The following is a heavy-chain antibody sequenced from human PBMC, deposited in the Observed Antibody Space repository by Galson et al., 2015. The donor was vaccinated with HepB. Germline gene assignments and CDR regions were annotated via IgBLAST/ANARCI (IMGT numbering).Heavy chain of an antibody. V-gene: IGHV1-69*06. D-gene: IGHD2-8*01. CDR2: IIPLFDQS. CDR1: GASFRDYA. CDR3: TREVYGRHHFDY. Sequence: SVKVSCKASGASFRDYAISWVRQAPGQRLEWMGAIIPLFDQSNYAQKFQGRVPITADISTSTAYMELSSLRSEDTAIYYCTREVYGRHHFDYWGQGTLVTVSS. J-gene: IGHJ4*02.